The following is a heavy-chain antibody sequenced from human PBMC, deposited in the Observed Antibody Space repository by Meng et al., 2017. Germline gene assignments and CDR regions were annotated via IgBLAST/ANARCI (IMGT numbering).Heavy chain of an antibody. CDR3: ARGSMFGATVTKIDY. Sequence: EQWGAGLVMASQSLSLSCAVAGGGYTSYYWSWIRQPPGKGLEWIGEINHSGSTNYNPSLKSRVTRSVDTAKNQFSLKLSSVTAADTAVYYCARGSMFGATVTKIDYWGQGTLVTVSS. CDR2: INHSGST. V-gene: IGHV4-34*01. J-gene: IGHJ4*02. D-gene: IGHD4-17*01. CDR1: GGGYTSYY.